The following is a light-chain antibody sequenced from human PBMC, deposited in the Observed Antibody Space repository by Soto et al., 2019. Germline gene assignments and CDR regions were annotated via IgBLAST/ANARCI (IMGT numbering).Light chain of an antibody. CDR3: AAWDDSLNGWV. Sequence: QSVLTQAPSVSGTPGQRVTISCSGTSSNIGSNTVNWYQQLPGTAPKLLIYNNDQLPSGVPDRFSGSKSGTSASLAIGGLQSEDEADYYCAAWDDSLNGWVFGGGTKLTVL. CDR2: NND. J-gene: IGLJ3*02. CDR1: SSNIGSNT. V-gene: IGLV1-44*01.